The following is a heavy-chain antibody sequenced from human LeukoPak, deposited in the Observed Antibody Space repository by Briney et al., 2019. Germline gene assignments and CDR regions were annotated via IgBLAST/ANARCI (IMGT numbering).Heavy chain of an antibody. CDR3: ATDGAGFDT. V-gene: IGHV3-11*01. Sequence: GGSLRLSCAASGFTFNDYYMSWIRQAPGKGLEWLSYINIGGTNTHYADSMKGRFTISRDNAKKSLYLEMNNLRAEDTAVYYCATDGAGFDTWGQGVLVTVSS. CDR1: GFTFNDYY. J-gene: IGHJ5*02. CDR2: INIGGTNT.